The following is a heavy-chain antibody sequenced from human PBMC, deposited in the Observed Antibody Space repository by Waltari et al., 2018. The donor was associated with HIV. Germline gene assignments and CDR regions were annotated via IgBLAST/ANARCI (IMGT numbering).Heavy chain of an antibody. J-gene: IGHJ4*02. D-gene: IGHD4-4*01. CDR2: IYWDNDK. CDR3: AHRLSNYGYFDY. V-gene: IGHV2-5*02. CDR1: GFSLITSGVS. Sequence: QITLKESGPTLVKPTQTLTLTCSFSGFSLITSGVSVCWIRQPPGKALECLALIYWDNDKSYSPSLKSALTITKHTSKNQVVLTMTNMDPVDTATYYCAHRLSNYGYFDYWGQGTLVTVSS.